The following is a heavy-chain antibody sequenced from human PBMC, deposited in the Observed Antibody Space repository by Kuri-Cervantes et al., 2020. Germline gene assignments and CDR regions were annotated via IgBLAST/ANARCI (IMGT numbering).Heavy chain of an antibody. CDR2: ISYDGSNK. V-gene: IGHV3-30-3*01. Sequence: GESLKISCAASGFTSSSYAMHWVRQAPGKGLEWVAAISYDGSNKYYADSVKGRLTISRDNSKNTLYLQMSSLRAEDTAVYYCARDLRGSGSKEPDYWGQGTLVTVSS. D-gene: IGHD3-10*01. J-gene: IGHJ4*02. CDR1: GFTSSSYA. CDR3: ARDLRGSGSKEPDY.